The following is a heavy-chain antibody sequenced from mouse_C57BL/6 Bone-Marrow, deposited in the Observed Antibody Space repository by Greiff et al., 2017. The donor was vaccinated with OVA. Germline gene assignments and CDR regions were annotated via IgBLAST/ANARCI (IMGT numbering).Heavy chain of an antibody. CDR2: INPNNGGT. V-gene: IGHV1-26*01. D-gene: IGHD1-1*01. J-gene: IGHJ1*03. CDR1: GYTFTDYY. CDR3: AREGYYGSRSYWYFDV. Sequence: VQLQQSGPELVKPGASVKISCKASGYTFTDYYMNWVKQSHGKSLEWIGDINPNNGGTSYNQKFKGKATLTVDKSSSTAYMELRSLTSEDSAVYYCAREGYYGSRSYWYFDVWGTGTTVTVSS.